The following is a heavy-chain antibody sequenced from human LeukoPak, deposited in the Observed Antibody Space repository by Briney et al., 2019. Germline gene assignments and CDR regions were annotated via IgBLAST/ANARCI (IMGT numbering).Heavy chain of an antibody. CDR3: AIASQTYYYDSSGRGGFDY. D-gene: IGHD3-22*01. CDR1: GYTFTSYG. Sequence: AASVKVSCKASGYTFTSYGISCVRQAPGQGLEWMGWISAYNGNTNYAQKLQGRVTMTTDTSTSTAYMELRSLRSDDTAVYYCAIASQTYYYDSSGRGGFDYWGQGTLVTVSS. J-gene: IGHJ4*02. V-gene: IGHV1-18*01. CDR2: ISAYNGNT.